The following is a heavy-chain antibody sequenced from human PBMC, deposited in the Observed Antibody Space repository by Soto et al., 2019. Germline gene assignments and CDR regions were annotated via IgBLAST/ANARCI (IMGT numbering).Heavy chain of an antibody. CDR1: GISFSNFW. V-gene: IGHV3-7*04. J-gene: IGHJ3*02. CDR2: INEDGSQK. Sequence: GGSLRLSCAASGISFSNFWMTWVRQAPGKGLEWVANINEDGSQKNYVDSVMGRFTISRDNAKNSLYLQMNSLRAEDTALYYCAKDSDYSNTGGAFDIWGQGTMVTVSS. CDR3: AKDSDYSNTGGAFDI. D-gene: IGHD6-13*01.